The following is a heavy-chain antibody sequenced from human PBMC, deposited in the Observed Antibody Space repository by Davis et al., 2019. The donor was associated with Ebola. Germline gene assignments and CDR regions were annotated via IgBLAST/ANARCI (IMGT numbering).Heavy chain of an antibody. CDR3: ARQTTVTTDFDY. Sequence: GESLKISCKGSGYSFTRYWIGWVRQMPGKGLEWMGIIYPGDYDTRYSPSFQGQVTISADRSISTAYLQWSSLKASDTAMYYCARQTTVTTDFDYWGQGTLVTVSS. V-gene: IGHV5-51*01. D-gene: IGHD4-17*01. J-gene: IGHJ4*02. CDR2: IYPGDYDT. CDR1: GYSFTRYW.